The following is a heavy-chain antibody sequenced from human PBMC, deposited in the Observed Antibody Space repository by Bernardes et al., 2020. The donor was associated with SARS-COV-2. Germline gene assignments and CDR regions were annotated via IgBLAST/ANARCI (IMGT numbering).Heavy chain of an antibody. CDR2: ITPYGGAT. CDR1: GFTFSTFC. J-gene: IGHJ6*02. CDR3: ATGGNGATAPGMDV. D-gene: IGHD1-1*01. Sequence: GGSLSLYCAASGFTFSTFCMRWGRQTQGWGLVWVSRITPYGGATDYADSVKGRFIITRDNAKNTVYLQMNRLRAEDTAVYYWATGGNGATAPGMDVWGQGTTVTVSS. V-gene: IGHV3-74*01.